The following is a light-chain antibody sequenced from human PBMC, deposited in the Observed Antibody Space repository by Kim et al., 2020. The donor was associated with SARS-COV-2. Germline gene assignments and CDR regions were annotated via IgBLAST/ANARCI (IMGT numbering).Light chain of an antibody. J-gene: IGKJ3*01. CDR3: RQYGSSPLT. CDR1: HSVSGSN. V-gene: IGKV3-20*01. CDR2: GAS. Sequence: SPAERATPSRRARHSVSGSNLAWYRQKPGRAPGLLIYGASSRATGIPARFSGSGSGTGFTLTISRLGPEDFAVNYCRQYGSSPLTFGPGTKVDIK.